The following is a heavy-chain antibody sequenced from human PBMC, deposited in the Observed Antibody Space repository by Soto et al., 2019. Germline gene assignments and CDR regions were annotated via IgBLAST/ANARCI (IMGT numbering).Heavy chain of an antibody. Sequence: PGGSLRLSCAASGFTFSSYAMHWVRQAPGKGLEWVAVISYDGSNKYYADSVKGRFTISRDNSKNTLYLQMNSLRAEDTAVYYCARSGNSGAEGSGSYYPYYYYGMDVWGQGTTVTVSS. V-gene: IGHV3-30-3*01. J-gene: IGHJ6*02. CDR1: GFTFSSYA. CDR2: ISYDGSNK. D-gene: IGHD3-10*01. CDR3: ARSGNSGAEGSGSYYPYYYYGMDV.